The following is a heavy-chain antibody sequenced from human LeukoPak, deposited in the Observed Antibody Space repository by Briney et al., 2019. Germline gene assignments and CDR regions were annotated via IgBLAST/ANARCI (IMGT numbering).Heavy chain of an antibody. J-gene: IGHJ4*02. V-gene: IGHV1-69*05. D-gene: IGHD3-10*01. CDR2: IIPIFGTA. CDR3: ARSYYGSGSYTPPHYFDY. Sequence: SVKVSCKASGGTFSSYAISWVRQAPGQGLEWMGGIIPIFGTANYAQKFQGRATITTDESTSTAYMELSSLRSEDTAVYYCARSYYGSGSYTPPHYFDYWGQGTLVTVSS. CDR1: GGTFSSYA.